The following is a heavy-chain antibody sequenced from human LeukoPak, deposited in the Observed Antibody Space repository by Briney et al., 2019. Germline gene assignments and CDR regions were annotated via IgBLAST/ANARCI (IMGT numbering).Heavy chain of an antibody. CDR1: GGTFSSYA. CDR3: ARSSDIVLMVYAIEYYFNY. CDR2: IIPIFGTA. D-gene: IGHD2-8*01. V-gene: IGHV1-69*05. Sequence: SVKVSCKASGGTFSSYAISWVRQAPGQGLEWMGGIIPIFGTANYAQKFQGRVTITTDESTSTAYMELSSLRSEDTAVYYCARSSDIVLMVYAIEYYFNYWGQGTLVTVSS. J-gene: IGHJ4*02.